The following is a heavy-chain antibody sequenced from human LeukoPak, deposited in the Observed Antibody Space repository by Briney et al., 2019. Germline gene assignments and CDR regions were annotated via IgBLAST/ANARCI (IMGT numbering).Heavy chain of an antibody. V-gene: IGHV4-34*01. Sequence: SETLSLTCAVYGGSFSGYYWSWIRQPPGKGLEWIGEINHSGSTNYNPSLKSRVTISVDTSKSQFSLKLSSVTAADTAVYYCARNLNYDSSGYSPGYFDYWGQGTLVTVSS. CDR1: GGSFSGYY. CDR3: ARNLNYDSSGYSPGYFDY. D-gene: IGHD3-22*01. CDR2: INHSGST. J-gene: IGHJ4*02.